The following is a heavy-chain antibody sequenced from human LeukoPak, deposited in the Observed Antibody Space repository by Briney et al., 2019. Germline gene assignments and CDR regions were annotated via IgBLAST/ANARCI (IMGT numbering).Heavy chain of an antibody. D-gene: IGHD3-3*01. CDR3: AAQDYDFWSGYYSPLVYGMDV. J-gene: IGHJ6*02. CDR2: ISAYNGNT. V-gene: IGHV1-18*01. CDR1: GGTFSSYA. Sequence: ASVKVSCKASGGTFSSYAISWVRQAPGQGLEWMGWISAYNGNTNYAQKLQGRVTMTTDTSTSTAYMELRSLRSDDTAVYYCAAQDYDFWSGYYSPLVYGMDVWGQGTTVTVSS.